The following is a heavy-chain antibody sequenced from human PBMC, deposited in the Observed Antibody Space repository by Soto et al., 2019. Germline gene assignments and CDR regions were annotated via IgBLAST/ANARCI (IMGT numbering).Heavy chain of an antibody. CDR2: ISAYNGNT. V-gene: IGHV1-18*01. CDR3: AREIGYSSGWYRAMNWFDP. Sequence: ASVKVSCKASGYTFTSYGISWVRQAPGQGLEWMGWISAYNGNTNYAQKLQGRVTMTTDTSTSTAYMELRSLRSDDTAVYYCAREIGYSSGWYRAMNWFDPWGQGTLVTVSS. J-gene: IGHJ5*02. D-gene: IGHD6-19*01. CDR1: GYTFTSYG.